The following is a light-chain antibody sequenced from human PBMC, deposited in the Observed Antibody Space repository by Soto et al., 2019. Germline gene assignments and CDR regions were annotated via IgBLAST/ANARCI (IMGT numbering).Light chain of an antibody. CDR1: QSLPTNS. Sequence: EIVLTQSPATLSLSPGERATLSCRASQSLPTNSLAWYQQKPGQTPRLLIYAASTRDTDIPDRFNGSGSGTDFALTISRLEPEDFAVYFCQQYDASPLTFGPGTKVDVK. CDR2: AAS. V-gene: IGKV3-20*01. J-gene: IGKJ3*01. CDR3: QQYDASPLT.